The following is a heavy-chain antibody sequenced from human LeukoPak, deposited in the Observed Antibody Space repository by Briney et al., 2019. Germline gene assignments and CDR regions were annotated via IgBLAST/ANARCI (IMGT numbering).Heavy chain of an antibody. J-gene: IGHJ5*02. CDR2: IKHDESQK. CDR3: TGGLRGANWFDP. CDR1: GFTFSNYG. Sequence: GGSLRLSCVVSGFTFSNYGMSWVRQTPGKGLEWLANIKHDESQKYYVDSVKGRFTISRDNAKNSLYLQMNSLRAEDTALYYCTGGLRGANWFDPWGQGTLVTVSS. D-gene: IGHD3-10*01. V-gene: IGHV3-7*03.